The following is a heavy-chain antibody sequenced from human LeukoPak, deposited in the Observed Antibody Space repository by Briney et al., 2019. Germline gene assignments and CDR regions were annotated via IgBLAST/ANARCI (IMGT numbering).Heavy chain of an antibody. J-gene: IGHJ6*03. CDR3: ARDPYSGNYGNDYYYYMDV. Sequence: GGSLRLSCAASGFTFSSYSMNWVRQAPGKGLEWVSSISSSSSYIYYADSVKGRFTISRDNPKNSLYLQMDSLGPDDTAVYYCARDPYSGNYGNDYYYYMDVWGKGTTVTISS. CDR1: GFTFSSYS. D-gene: IGHD1-26*01. V-gene: IGHV3-21*01. CDR2: ISSSSSYI.